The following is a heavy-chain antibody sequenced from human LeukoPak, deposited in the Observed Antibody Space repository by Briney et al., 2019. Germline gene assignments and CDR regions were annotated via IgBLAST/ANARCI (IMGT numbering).Heavy chain of an antibody. V-gene: IGHV1-18*01. CDR1: GYTFSSYG. CDR2: ISTYNGDT. Sequence: RASVKVSCKASGYTFSSYGINWVRQAPGQGLEWMGWISTYNGDTNYAQNNQGRVTMTADTSTSTAYMELRSLRSDDTAVYYCARYYDSSGDGSKDYYGMDVWGQGTTVTVS. D-gene: IGHD3-22*01. J-gene: IGHJ6*02. CDR3: ARYYDSSGDGSKDYYGMDV.